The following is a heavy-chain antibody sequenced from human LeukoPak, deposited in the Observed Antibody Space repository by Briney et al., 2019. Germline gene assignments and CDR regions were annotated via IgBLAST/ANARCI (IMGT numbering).Heavy chain of an antibody. CDR3: ARIPEQLWLPFDY. V-gene: IGHV4-39*07. CDR2: IYYSGST. J-gene: IGHJ4*02. Sequence: PSETLSLTCTVSGGSISSSSYYWGWIRQPPGKGLEWIGSIYYSGSTYYNPSLKSRVTISVDTSKNQFSLKLSSVTAADTAVYYCARIPEQLWLPFDYWGQGTLVTVSS. D-gene: IGHD5-18*01. CDR1: GGSISSSSYY.